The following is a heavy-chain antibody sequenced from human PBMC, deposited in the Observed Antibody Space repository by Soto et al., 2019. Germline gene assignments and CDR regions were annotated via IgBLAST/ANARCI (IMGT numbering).Heavy chain of an antibody. D-gene: IGHD1-26*01. J-gene: IGHJ4*02. CDR2: ISAYNGNT. CDR3: ARALLPVGPTTDLGF. CDR1: GYTFTSYG. V-gene: IGHV1-18*04. Sequence: ASVKVSCKASGYTFTSYGISWVRQAPGQGLEWMGWISAYNGNTNYAQKFQGRVTMTTDTSTSTAYMELRSLRSDDTAVYYCARALLPVGPTTDLGFWGQGTLVTVSS.